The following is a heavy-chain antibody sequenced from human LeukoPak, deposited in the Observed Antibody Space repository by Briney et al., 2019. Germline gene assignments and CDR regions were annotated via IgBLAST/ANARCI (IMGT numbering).Heavy chain of an antibody. D-gene: IGHD3-22*01. J-gene: IGHJ3*02. Sequence: ASVKVSCKASGYTFTSYDINWVRQATGQGLEWMGWMNPNSGNTIYAQKFQGRVTMTEDTSTDTAYMELSSLRSEDTAVYYCATDYYDSSGTDAFDIWGQGTMVTVSS. CDR3: ATDYYDSSGTDAFDI. V-gene: IGHV1-8*02. CDR1: GYTFTSYD. CDR2: MNPNSGNT.